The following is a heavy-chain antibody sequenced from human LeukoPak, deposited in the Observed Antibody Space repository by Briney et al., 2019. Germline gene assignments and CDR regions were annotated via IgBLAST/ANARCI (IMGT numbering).Heavy chain of an antibody. CDR2: INPNSGGT. Sequence: ASVKVSCKASGYTFTGYYMHWVRQAPGQGLEWMGWINPNSGGTNYAQKFQGRVTMTRGTSISTAYMELSRLRSDDTAVYYCARGKQQLVRVWYYYYYMDVWGKGTTVTISS. CDR1: GYTFTGYY. J-gene: IGHJ6*03. V-gene: IGHV1-2*02. D-gene: IGHD6-13*01. CDR3: ARGKQQLVRVWYYYYYMDV.